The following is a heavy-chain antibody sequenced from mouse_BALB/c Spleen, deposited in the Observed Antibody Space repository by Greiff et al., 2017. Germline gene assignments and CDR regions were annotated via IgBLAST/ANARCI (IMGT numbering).Heavy chain of an antibody. V-gene: IGHV1S56*01. D-gene: IGHD1-1*01. Sequence: QVQLQQSGPELVKPGASVRISCKASGYTFTSYYIHWVKQRPGQGLEWLGWIYPENVHTKYNEKFKGKATLTADKSSSTAYMQLSSLTSEDSAVYVCARADYYGSSWFAYWGQGTLVTVSA. J-gene: IGHJ3*01. CDR2: IYPENVHT. CDR1: GYTFTSYY. CDR3: ARADYYGSSWFAY.